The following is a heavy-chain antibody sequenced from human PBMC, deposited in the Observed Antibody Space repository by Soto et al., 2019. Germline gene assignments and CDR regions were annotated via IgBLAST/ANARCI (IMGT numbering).Heavy chain of an antibody. CDR1: ECDCGAYG. V-gene: IGHV3-30*18. CDR3: AKDLAYCSGGSCSQHDGSDT. CDR2: ISFDGINR. J-gene: IGHJ5*02. D-gene: IGHD2-15*01. Sequence: PGGSNRVSSRAAECDCGAYGGHWVRQKTGKGLEWVAIISFDGINRFYANSVKGRFTISRDNSKNTLYLEMSSLRAEDTAVYFCAKDLAYCSGGSCSQHDGSDTWGQGTLVTVSS.